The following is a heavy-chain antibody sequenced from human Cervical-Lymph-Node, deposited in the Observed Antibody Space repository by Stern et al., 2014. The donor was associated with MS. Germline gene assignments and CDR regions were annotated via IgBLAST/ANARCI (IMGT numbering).Heavy chain of an antibody. CDR3: ARTDTVMFDR. CDR1: GDSISISS. Sequence: QVQLQESGPGLVKPSETLSLTCNVSGDSISISSWSWIRQPPGKGLEWIGYIYWSGTTNYNPSLKSRLTISVDTSKNQFSLKMTSVTAADTAIYYCARTDTVMFDRWGQGTLVTVSS. J-gene: IGHJ5*02. D-gene: IGHD5-18*01. V-gene: IGHV4-59*01. CDR2: IYWSGTT.